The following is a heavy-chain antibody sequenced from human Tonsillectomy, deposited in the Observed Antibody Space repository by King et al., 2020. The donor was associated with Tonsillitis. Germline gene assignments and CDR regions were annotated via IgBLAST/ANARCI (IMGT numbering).Heavy chain of an antibody. V-gene: IGHV3-74*01. J-gene: IGHJ6*02. CDR2: INSAGSCT. D-gene: IGHD3-3*01. Sequence: VQLVESGGGLVQPGGSLRLSCAASGFTFSTYWMHWVRQAPGKGLVWVSRINSAGSCTSYADSGKGRFTLARDNAQNTLYPQMNSLRAEDTAVYYWARDIYLLPRGIFGANAKFVMDVWGQGTTVTVSS. CDR3: ARDIYLLPRGIFGANAKFVMDV. CDR1: GFTFSTYW.